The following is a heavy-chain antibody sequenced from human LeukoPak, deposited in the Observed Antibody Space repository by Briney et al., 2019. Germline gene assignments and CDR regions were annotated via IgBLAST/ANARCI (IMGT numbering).Heavy chain of an antibody. J-gene: IGHJ3*02. D-gene: IGHD1-26*01. CDR3: ASDFAPYRVGATTFNAFDI. V-gene: IGHV1-18*01. Sequence: ASVKVSCKASGGTFSSYAISWVRQAPGQGLEWMGWISGYNGKTNYAQKFQGRVTMTRDTFTSAAYMELNSLISHDPAVYYRASDFAPYRVGATTFNAFDIWGQGTMVTVSS. CDR1: GGTFSSYA. CDR2: ISGYNGKT.